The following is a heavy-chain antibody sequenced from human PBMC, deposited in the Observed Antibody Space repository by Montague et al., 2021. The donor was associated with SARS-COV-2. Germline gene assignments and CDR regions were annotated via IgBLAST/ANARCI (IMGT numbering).Heavy chain of an antibody. J-gene: IGHJ4*02. D-gene: IGHD3-10*01. CDR2: ICTSRST. V-gene: IGHV4-61*02. CDR1: GAPINVGNYY. CDR3: ARDFPTGRYYFDF. Sequence: TLSLTCTVSGAPINVGNYYWNWIRQPAGKGLEWIVSICTSRSTDYNPSLKSRLTISFNTSKNEFSLRLNSLTAADTAVYYCARDFPTGRYYFDFWGQGTLVIVSS.